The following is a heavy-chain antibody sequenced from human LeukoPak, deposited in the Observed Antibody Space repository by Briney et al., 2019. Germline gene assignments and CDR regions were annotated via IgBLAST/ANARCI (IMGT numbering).Heavy chain of an antibody. J-gene: IGHJ4*02. CDR1: EFSVSSNY. Sequence: GGSLRLSCAASEFSVSSNYMTWVRQAPGKGLEWVSLIYSGGSTYYADSVKGRFTISRDNSKNTLYLQMNSLRAEDTAVYYCNVRWGPNSDYWGQGTLVTVSS. CDR2: IYSGGST. V-gene: IGHV3-53*01. D-gene: IGHD7-27*01. CDR3: NVRWGPNSDY.